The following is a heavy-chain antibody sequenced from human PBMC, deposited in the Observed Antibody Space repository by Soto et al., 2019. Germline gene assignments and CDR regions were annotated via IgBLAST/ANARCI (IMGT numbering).Heavy chain of an antibody. CDR1: GGSISSSSYY. J-gene: IGHJ5*02. CDR3: ARQGTGETYYDFWSGYSVGSRFDP. CDR2: IYYSGST. V-gene: IGHV4-39*01. D-gene: IGHD3-3*01. Sequence: SETLSLTCTVSGGSISSSSYYWGWIRQPPGKGLEWIGSIYYSGSTYYNPSLKSRVTISVDTSKNQFSLKLSSVTAADTAVYYCARQGTGETYYDFWSGYSVGSRFDPWGQGTLVTVSS.